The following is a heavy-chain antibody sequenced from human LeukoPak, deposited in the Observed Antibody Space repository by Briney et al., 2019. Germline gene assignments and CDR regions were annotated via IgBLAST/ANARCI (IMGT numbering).Heavy chain of an antibody. Sequence: GGSLRLSCAASGFAFSSYGMHWVRQAPGKGLEWVVRIKRKIDGGTIEYSAPVKGRFTILRDDSKSTLYLQMNSLNTEDTAVYYCTKVSGTYLKKDYWGQGTLVTVSS. CDR3: TKVSGTYLKKDY. CDR1: GFAFSSYG. J-gene: IGHJ4*02. D-gene: IGHD1-26*01. V-gene: IGHV3-15*01. CDR2: IKRKIDGGTI.